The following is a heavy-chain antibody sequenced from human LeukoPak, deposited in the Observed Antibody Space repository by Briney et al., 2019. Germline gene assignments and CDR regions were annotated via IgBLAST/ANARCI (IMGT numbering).Heavy chain of an antibody. CDR1: GFTFGNFA. CDR3: ARQLVYCSGGSCYFDF. V-gene: IGHV3-23*01. CDR2: ISGSGGDT. D-gene: IGHD2-15*01. J-gene: IGHJ4*02. Sequence: GGSLRLSCAASGFTFGNFAMSWVRQAPGKGLEWVSAISGSGGDTYDADSVKGRFTISRDNSKNTLYLQMNRLRVEDTAVYHCARQLVYCSGGSCYFDFWGQGTLVTVSS.